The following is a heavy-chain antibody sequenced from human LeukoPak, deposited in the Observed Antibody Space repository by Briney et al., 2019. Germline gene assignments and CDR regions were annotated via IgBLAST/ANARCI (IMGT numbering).Heavy chain of an antibody. Sequence: GGSLRLSCVGSGFTFRSHVMSWVRQAPEKGLEFVSGIYENGGTTYYADSVKGRFSISRDNSKNTLYLQMDSLRGEDTAVHYCAKDFRIGYSAHFDYWGQGALVTVSS. V-gene: IGHV3-23*01. D-gene: IGHD2-21*01. CDR1: GFTFRSHV. CDR2: IYENGGTT. J-gene: IGHJ4*02. CDR3: AKDFRIGYSAHFDY.